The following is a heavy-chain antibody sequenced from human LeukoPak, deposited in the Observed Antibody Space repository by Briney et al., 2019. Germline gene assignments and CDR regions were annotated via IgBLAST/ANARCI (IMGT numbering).Heavy chain of an antibody. Sequence: SETLSLTCTVSGGSISSSSYYWGWIRQPPGKGLEWIGNIYYSGSTYYNPSLKSRVTISVDTSKNQFSLKLTSVTATDTAVFYCARHYYGSGSSPMDVWGQGTTVTVSS. D-gene: IGHD3-10*01. J-gene: IGHJ6*02. CDR1: GGSISSSSYY. CDR2: IYYSGST. V-gene: IGHV4-39*01. CDR3: ARHYYGSGSSPMDV.